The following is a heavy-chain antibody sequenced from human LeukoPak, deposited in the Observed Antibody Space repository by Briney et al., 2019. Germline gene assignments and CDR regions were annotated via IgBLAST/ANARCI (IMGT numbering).Heavy chain of an antibody. CDR3: AKANYYGSGSYGMDV. CDR2: ISGSGGSR. D-gene: IGHD3-10*01. V-gene: IGHV3-23*01. Sequence: PGGSLRLSCAASGFTFSSYAMSWVRQAPGKGLEWVSAISGSGGSRYYADSVKGRFTISRDNSKNTLYLQMNSLRAEDTAVYYCAKANYYGSGSYGMDVWGQGTTVTVSS. CDR1: GFTFSSYA. J-gene: IGHJ6*02.